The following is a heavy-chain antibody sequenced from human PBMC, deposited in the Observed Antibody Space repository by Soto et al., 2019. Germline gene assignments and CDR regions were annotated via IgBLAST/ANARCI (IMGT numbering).Heavy chain of an antibody. CDR1: GFTSISIG. CDR2: ISYDGRNK. V-gene: IGHV3-30*18. Sequence: QVQLVESGGGVVQPGRSLSLSGEAPGFTSISIGMHWVRQAPGKGLEWVAVISYDGRNKYYADSVKGRFTISRDNSKNTLYLQMNSLRAEDTAVYYCAKETYSGPLDYWGQGTLVTVSS. D-gene: IGHD2-15*01. J-gene: IGHJ4*02. CDR3: AKETYSGPLDY.